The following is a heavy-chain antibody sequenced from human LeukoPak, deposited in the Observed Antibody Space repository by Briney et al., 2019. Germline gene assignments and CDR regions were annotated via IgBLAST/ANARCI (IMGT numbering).Heavy chain of an antibody. CDR3: AREKVRQAGMDV. CDR1: GYTFTGYY. Sequence: ASVKVSCKASGYTFTGYYMNWVRQVPGQGLEWMGRINPNSGGTNFAQKFQGRVTMTRDTSISTAYMELSRLRSDDTAVYYCAREKVRQAGMDVWGQGTTVTVSS. CDR2: INPNSGGT. V-gene: IGHV1-2*06. J-gene: IGHJ6*02. D-gene: IGHD2-2*01.